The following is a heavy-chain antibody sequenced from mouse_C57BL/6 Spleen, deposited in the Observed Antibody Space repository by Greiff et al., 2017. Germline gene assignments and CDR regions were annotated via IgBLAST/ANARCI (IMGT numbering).Heavy chain of an antibody. CDR3: ARSWLLRRYFDV. CDR1: GYTFTDYY. D-gene: IGHD2-3*01. V-gene: IGHV1-26*01. Sequence: EVQLQQSGPELVKPGASVKISCKASGYTFTDYYMNWVKQSHGKSLEWIGDINPNNGGTSYNQKFKGKATLTVDKSSSTAYMELRSLTSEDSAVYYCARSWLLRRYFDVWGTGTTVTVSS. CDR2: INPNNGGT. J-gene: IGHJ1*03.